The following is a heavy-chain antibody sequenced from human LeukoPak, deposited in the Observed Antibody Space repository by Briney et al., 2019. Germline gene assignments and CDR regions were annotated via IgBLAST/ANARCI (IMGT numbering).Heavy chain of an antibody. Sequence: KPSETLSLTCTVSGGSISSYYWSWIRQPPGKGLEWIGYIYYSGSTNYNPSLKSRVTISVDTSKNQFSLKLSSVTAADTAVYYYAREEYCSSTSCPIGNWFDPWGQGTLVTVSS. V-gene: IGHV4-59*01. CDR3: AREEYCSSTSCPIGNWFDP. CDR2: IYYSGST. CDR1: GGSISSYY. D-gene: IGHD2-2*01. J-gene: IGHJ5*02.